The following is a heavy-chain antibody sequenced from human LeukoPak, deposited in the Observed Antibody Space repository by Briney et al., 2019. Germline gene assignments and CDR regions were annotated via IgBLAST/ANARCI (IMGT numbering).Heavy chain of an antibody. J-gene: IGHJ3*02. Sequence: GGSLRLSCAASGFTFSSYAMSWVRQAPGKGLEWVSAISGSGGSTYYANSVKGRFTISRDNSKNTLYLQMNSLRAEDTAVYYRAKEGPWIQLWFDAFDIWGQGTMVTVSS. D-gene: IGHD5-18*01. CDR2: ISGSGGST. CDR1: GFTFSSYA. V-gene: IGHV3-23*01. CDR3: AKEGPWIQLWFDAFDI.